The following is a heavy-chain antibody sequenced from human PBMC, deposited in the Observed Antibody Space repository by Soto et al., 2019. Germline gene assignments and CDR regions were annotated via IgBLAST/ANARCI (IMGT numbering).Heavy chain of an antibody. J-gene: IGHJ4*02. CDR1: GFPVSSNY. V-gene: IGHV3-53*01. CDR3: ARDSAWLFDS. Sequence: GGSLRLSCAASGFPVSSNYMSWVRQAPGKGLEWVSVIYSGGSTYYADSVKGRFTISRDDSKNTLSLQMNSLRAEDTAVYYCARDSAWLFDSWGQGTLVTVSS. D-gene: IGHD5-12*01. CDR2: IYSGGST.